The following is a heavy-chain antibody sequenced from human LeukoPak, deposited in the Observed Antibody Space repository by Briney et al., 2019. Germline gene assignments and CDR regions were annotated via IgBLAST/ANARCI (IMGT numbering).Heavy chain of an antibody. J-gene: IGHJ4*02. Sequence: PGGSLRLSCAASGFTFSNYWMDWVRQAPGKGLVWVSHINTDGSSATYADSVKGRFTISRDNAKNTAYLQMNSLKTEDTAVYYCTSPNIARNGDYPDFWGQGTLVTVSS. CDR2: INTDGSSA. V-gene: IGHV3-74*01. CDR1: GFTFSNYW. CDR3: TSPNIARNGDYPDF. D-gene: IGHD4-17*01.